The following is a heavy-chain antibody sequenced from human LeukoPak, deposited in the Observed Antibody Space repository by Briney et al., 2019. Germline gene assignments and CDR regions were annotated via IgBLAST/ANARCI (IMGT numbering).Heavy chain of an antibody. Sequence: PSETLSLTCAIYGGSFSGYYWNWIRQPPGRGLEWVGEISHSGTTNYNPSLKSRVTISVDTSKNQFSLKLSSVTSADTAVYYCATRPTPPYYYYMDVWGKGTTVTVSS. CDR2: ISHSGTT. V-gene: IGHV4-34*01. D-gene: IGHD4-23*01. CDR3: ATRPTPPYYYYMDV. CDR1: GGSFSGYY. J-gene: IGHJ6*03.